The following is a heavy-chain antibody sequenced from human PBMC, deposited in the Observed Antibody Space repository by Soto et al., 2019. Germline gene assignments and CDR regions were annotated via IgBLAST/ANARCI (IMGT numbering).Heavy chain of an antibody. V-gene: IGHV3-30-3*01. D-gene: IGHD6-13*01. J-gene: IGHJ4*02. CDR3: ARQGGSSWYREVFDY. CDR1: GFIFRSYA. CDR2: TSYDGSDR. Sequence: GGSLRLSCAASGFIFRSYALHWFRQAPGKGLEWVAVTSYDGSDRYYADSVKGRFTISRDNSKNTPYLQMNSLRAEDTALYYCARQGGSSWYREVFDYWGQGTRVTVSS.